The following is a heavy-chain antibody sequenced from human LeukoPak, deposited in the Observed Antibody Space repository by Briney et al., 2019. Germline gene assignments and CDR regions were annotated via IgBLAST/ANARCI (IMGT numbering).Heavy chain of an antibody. D-gene: IGHD1-26*01. CDR3: ARVVGGSYRGYYFDY. V-gene: IGHV4-59*01. CDR2: IYYSGST. Sequence: SETLSLTCTVSGGSISSYYWSWIRQPPGKGLEWIGYIYYSGSTNYNPSLKSRVTISVDTSKNQFSLKLSSVTAADTAVYYCARVVGGSYRGYYFDYWGQGTLVTVSS. CDR1: GGSISSYY. J-gene: IGHJ4*02.